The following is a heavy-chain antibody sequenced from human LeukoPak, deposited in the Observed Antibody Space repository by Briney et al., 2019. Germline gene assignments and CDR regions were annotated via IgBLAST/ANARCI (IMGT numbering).Heavy chain of an antibody. D-gene: IGHD2-15*01. CDR1: GFTLSRYW. CDR2: INSDGSSK. J-gene: IGHJ3*02. Sequence: GGSLRLSCEASGFTLSRYWMHWVRQAPGKGLVWVSRINSDGSSKSYADSVKGRFTISRDNAKNTLYLQMNSLRAEDTAVYYCARGGFQTSGAFDIWGQGTMVTVSS. V-gene: IGHV3-74*01. CDR3: ARGGFQTSGAFDI.